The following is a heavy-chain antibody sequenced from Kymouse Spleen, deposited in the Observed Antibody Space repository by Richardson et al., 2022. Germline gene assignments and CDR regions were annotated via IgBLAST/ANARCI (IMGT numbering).Heavy chain of an antibody. CDR1: GGSISSSSYY. V-gene: IGHV4-39*01. Sequence: QLQLQESGPGLVKPSETLSLTCTVSGGSISSSSYYWGWIRQPPGKGLEWIGSIYYSGSTYYNPSLKSRVTISVDTSKNQFSLKLSSVTAADTAVYYCARITIFGVVPYYYGMDVWGQGTTVTVSS. J-gene: IGHJ6*02. CDR2: IYYSGST. CDR3: ARITIFGVVPYYYGMDV. D-gene: IGHD3-3*01.